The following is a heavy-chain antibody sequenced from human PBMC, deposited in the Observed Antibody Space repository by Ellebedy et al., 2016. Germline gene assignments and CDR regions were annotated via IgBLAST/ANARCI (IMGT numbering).Heavy chain of an antibody. CDR2: IYAGGST. Sequence: GGSLRLSCVVSGFSVSSNYLSWVRQAPGKGLEWVSVIYAGGSTFYADSVKGRFTISRDNSKNTLYLQMNRLRAEDTAMYYCVRGGQLDSWGRGALITVSS. V-gene: IGHV3-66*01. J-gene: IGHJ4*02. CDR3: VRGGQLDS. CDR1: GFSVSSNY. D-gene: IGHD3-3*01.